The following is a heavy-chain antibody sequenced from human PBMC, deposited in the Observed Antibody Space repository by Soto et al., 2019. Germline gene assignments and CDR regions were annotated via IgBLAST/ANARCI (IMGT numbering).Heavy chain of an antibody. CDR3: ARDYYGSGSYYNVPGNYYGMDV. CDR2: IIPIFGTA. V-gene: IGHV1-69*13. J-gene: IGHJ6*02. Sequence: SVKVSCKASGGTYSSYAISWVRQAPGQGLEWMGGIIPIFGTANYAQKFQGRVTITADESTSTAYMELSSLRSEDTAVYYCARDYYGSGSYYNVPGNYYGMDVWGQGTTVTVSS. D-gene: IGHD3-10*01. CDR1: GGTYSSYA.